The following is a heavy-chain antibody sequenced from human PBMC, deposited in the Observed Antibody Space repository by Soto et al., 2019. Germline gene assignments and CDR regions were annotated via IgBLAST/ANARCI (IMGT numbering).Heavy chain of an antibody. Sequence: SETLSLTCTVSGGSISSSSYYWGWIRQPPGKGLEWIGYIYYSGSTNYNPSPKSRVTISVDTSKNQFSLKLSSVTAADTAVYYCARDRASWSNWFDPWGQGTLVTVSS. V-gene: IGHV4-61*01. CDR3: ARDRASWSNWFDP. D-gene: IGHD6-13*01. CDR2: IYYSGST. J-gene: IGHJ5*02. CDR1: GGSISSSSYY.